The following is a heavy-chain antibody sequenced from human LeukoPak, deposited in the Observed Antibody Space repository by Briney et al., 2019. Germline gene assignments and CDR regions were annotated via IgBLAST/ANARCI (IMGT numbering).Heavy chain of an antibody. CDR2: IYWDDDK. CDR3: AHRPIALRQGGFDY. Sequence: SGPTLVRPTQTLTLTCTFSGFSLGTSEVGVGWIRQPPGQALEWLAIIYWDDDKRYNPSLKGRLTITKDTSNNQVVLTMTAMDPLDTGTYFCAHRPIALRQGGFDYWVQGTLVTVSS. V-gene: IGHV2-5*02. J-gene: IGHJ4*02. CDR1: GFSLGTSEVG. D-gene: IGHD2/OR15-2a*01.